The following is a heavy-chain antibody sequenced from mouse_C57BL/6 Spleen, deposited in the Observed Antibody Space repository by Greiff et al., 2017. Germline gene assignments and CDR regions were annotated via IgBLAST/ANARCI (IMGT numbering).Heavy chain of an antibody. D-gene: IGHD1-1*01. CDR3: ARSGSTYWYFDV. V-gene: IGHV1-69*01. J-gene: IGHJ1*03. Sequence: VQLQQSGAELVMPGASVKLSCKASGYTFTSYWLHWVKQRPGQGLEWIGEIDPSDSYTNYNQKFKGKSTLTVDKSSSPAYMQLSSLTSEDSAVYYCARSGSTYWYFDVWGTGTTVTVSS. CDR1: GYTFTSYW. CDR2: IDPSDSYT.